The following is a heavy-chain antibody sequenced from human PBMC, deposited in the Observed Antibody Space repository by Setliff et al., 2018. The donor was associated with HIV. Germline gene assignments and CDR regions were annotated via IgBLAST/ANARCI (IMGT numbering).Heavy chain of an antibody. Sequence: GGSLRLSCAASGFTFSSYSMNWVRQAPGKGLDWVSYTSSSGATIYYADSVKGRFTISRDNSKNTLYLHMNSLRADDTAIYYCAKYFGVIRERWHFDYWGQGTLVTVSS. J-gene: IGHJ4*02. CDR2: TSSSGATI. CDR3: AKYFGVIRERWHFDY. V-gene: IGHV3-48*01. CDR1: GFTFSSYS. D-gene: IGHD3-3*01.